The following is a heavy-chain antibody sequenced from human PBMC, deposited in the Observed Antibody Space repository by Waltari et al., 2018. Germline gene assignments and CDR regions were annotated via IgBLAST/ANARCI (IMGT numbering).Heavy chain of an antibody. CDR3: TTLDAPWGG. CDR2: IKSKSDGAIT. V-gene: IGHV3-15*01. CDR1: GFTFTPAW. D-gene: IGHD7-27*01. J-gene: IGHJ4*01. Sequence: EVQMVESGGGLVKPGDSLRLSCAASGFTFTPAWLTWVRQAPGKGLEWFGRIKSKSDGAITDFAAPVRGRFSISRDDSQNMVFLQMNSLRTEDTAVYYCTTLDAPWGGWGHGTLVTVSS.